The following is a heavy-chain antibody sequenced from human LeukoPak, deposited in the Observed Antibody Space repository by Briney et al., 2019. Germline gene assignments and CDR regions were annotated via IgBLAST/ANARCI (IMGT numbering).Heavy chain of an antibody. J-gene: IGHJ4*02. Sequence: PSETLSLTCTVSGGSISSSSYYWGWIRQPPGKGLEWIGSIYYSGSTYYNPSLKSRVTISVDTSKNQFSLKLSSVTAADTAVYYCARGYCDFWSGYHTPLDYWGQGTLVTVSS. CDR1: GGSISSSSYY. CDR3: ARGYCDFWSGYHTPLDY. D-gene: IGHD3-3*01. CDR2: IYYSGST. V-gene: IGHV4-39*01.